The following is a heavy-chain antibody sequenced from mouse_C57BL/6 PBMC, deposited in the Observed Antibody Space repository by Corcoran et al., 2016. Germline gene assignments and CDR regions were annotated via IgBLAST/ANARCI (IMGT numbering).Heavy chain of an antibody. Sequence: DVQLQESGPGLVKPSQSLSLTCSVTGYSITSGYYWNWIRQFPGNKLEWMGYISYDGSNNYNPSLKNRISITRDTSKNQFFLKLNSVTTEDTATYYCARAHYYGSSYPDYWGQGTTLTVSS. CDR1: GYSITSGYY. D-gene: IGHD1-1*01. CDR3: ARAHYYGSSYPDY. V-gene: IGHV3-6*01. J-gene: IGHJ2*01. CDR2: ISYDGSN.